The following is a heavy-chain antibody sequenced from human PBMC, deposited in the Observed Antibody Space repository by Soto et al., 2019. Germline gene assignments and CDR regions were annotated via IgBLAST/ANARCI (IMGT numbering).Heavy chain of an antibody. CDR2: IGATGDAT. V-gene: IGHV3-23*01. CDR3: AMLGGRRKF. J-gene: IGHJ4*02. D-gene: IGHD3-10*02. Sequence: EVPLLESGGGLVQPGGSLRLSCAASGFSFSTHTLSWVRQAPGKGLVWVSSIGATGDATYYADSVKGRLTISRDNSEDTVSLQMNSMRVDDTAVYYCAMLGGRRKFWGQGTLVTVSS. CDR1: GFSFSTHT.